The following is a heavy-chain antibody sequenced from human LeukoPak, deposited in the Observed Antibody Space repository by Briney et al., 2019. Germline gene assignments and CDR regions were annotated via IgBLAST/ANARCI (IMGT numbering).Heavy chain of an antibody. D-gene: IGHD3-16*02. CDR2: ISAYNGNT. CDR1: GYTFISYG. V-gene: IGHV1-18*01. Sequence: ASVKVSCKASGYTFISYGISWVRQAPGQGLEWMGWISAYNGNTNYAQKLQGRVTMTTDTSTSTACMELRSLRSDDTAVYYCARGPGDYVWGSYRTSGDYWGQGTLVTVSS. CDR3: ARGPGDYVWGSYRTSGDY. J-gene: IGHJ4*02.